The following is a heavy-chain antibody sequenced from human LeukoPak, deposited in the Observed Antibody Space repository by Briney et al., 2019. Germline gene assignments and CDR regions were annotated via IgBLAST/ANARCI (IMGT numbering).Heavy chain of an antibody. CDR2: ISYDGSNK. CDR1: RFSFSSYG. J-gene: IGHJ4*02. Sequence: PGGSLRLSCAASRFSFSSYGMHWVRQAPGKGLEWVAVISYDGSNKYYADSVKGRFTISRDNSKNTLYLQMNSLRAEDTAVYYCAKDGEALRYFDWNDYFDYWGQGTLVTVSS. CDR3: AKDGEALRYFDWNDYFDY. V-gene: IGHV3-30*18. D-gene: IGHD3-9*01.